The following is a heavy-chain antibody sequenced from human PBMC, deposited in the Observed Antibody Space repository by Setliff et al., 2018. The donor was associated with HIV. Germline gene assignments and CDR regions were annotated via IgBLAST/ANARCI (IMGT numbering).Heavy chain of an antibody. CDR3: AKDLWGRFPRRGFDH. Sequence: GGSLRLSCAASGFTVSSNEMSWVRQAPGKGLEWVSSISGGSTYYADSRKGRFTIARDNSKNTLHLQMSSLRAEDTAVYYCAKDLWGRFPRRGFDHWGQGTLVTVSS. CDR2: ISGGST. CDR1: GFTVSSNE. D-gene: IGHD3-16*01. V-gene: IGHV3-66*01. J-gene: IGHJ4*02.